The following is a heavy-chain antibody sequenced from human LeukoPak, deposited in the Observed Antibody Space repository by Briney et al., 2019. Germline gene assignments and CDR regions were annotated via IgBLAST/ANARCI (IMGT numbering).Heavy chain of an antibody. V-gene: IGHV5-51*01. J-gene: IGHJ5*02. D-gene: IGHD2-2*01. Sequence: GESLQSSCNGVGYRFTSYWIGWVRQMPGKGMEWMGAIYPGDSRTRYNPSFQGQVTISVDKSISTAYPQWVSLKASDTAIYYCACRDLTSTWSYPWGQGTLVTVSS. CDR1: GYRFTSYW. CDR2: IYPGDSRT. CDR3: ACRDLTSTWSYP.